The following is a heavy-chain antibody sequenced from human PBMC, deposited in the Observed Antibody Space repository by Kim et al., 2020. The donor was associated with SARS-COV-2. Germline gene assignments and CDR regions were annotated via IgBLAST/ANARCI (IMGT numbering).Heavy chain of an antibody. CDR2: ISGSGGSS. V-gene: IGHV3-23*01. CDR3: AKVGGYGWFGEYWADY. CDR1: GFTFSSYA. D-gene: IGHD3-10*01. Sequence: GGSLRLSCAASGFTFSSYAMSWVRQAPGKGLEWVSAISGSGGSSYYADSVKGRFSISRDNSKNTLYLEMNSLRAEDTAVYYCAKVGGYGWFGEYWADYWGQGTLVTVSS. J-gene: IGHJ4*02.